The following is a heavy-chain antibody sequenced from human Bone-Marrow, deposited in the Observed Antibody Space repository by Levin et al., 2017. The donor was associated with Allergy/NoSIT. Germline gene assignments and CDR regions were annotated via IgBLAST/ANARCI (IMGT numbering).Heavy chain of an antibody. D-gene: IGHD3-22*01. CDR1: GFIFSNYA. CDR2: ISGSGGNT. J-gene: IGHJ4*02. CDR3: AGYDTSAYHSPFDY. V-gene: IGHV3-23*01. Sequence: GGSLRLSCAASGFIFSNYAMNWVRQAPGKGLEWVSQISGSGGNTHYADSVKGRFTFSRDNSTNTLYLQMNSLRAEDTAVYYCAGYDTSAYHSPFDYWGQGTLVTVSS.